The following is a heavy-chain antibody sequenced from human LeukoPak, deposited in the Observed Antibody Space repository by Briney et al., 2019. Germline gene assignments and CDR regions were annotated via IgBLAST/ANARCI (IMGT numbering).Heavy chain of an antibody. Sequence: ASVKVSCKASGYTFTGYYMHWVRQAPGQGLEWMGWINPNSGGTNYAQKFQGRVTMTRDTSISTAYMELSRLRSDDTAVYYCATTKTIDYGPSLRSFAEYFQHWGQGTLVTVSS. V-gene: IGHV1-2*02. CDR1: GYTFTGYY. CDR3: ATTKTIDYGPSLRSFAEYFQH. CDR2: INPNSGGT. D-gene: IGHD4-17*01. J-gene: IGHJ1*01.